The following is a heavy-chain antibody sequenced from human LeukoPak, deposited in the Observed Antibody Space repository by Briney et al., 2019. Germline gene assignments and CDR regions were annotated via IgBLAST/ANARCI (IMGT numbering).Heavy chain of an antibody. CDR2: INTDGGTT. CDR3: AKESGYDVDLEY. V-gene: IGHV3-74*01. CDR1: GFTFSTYW. D-gene: IGHD5-12*01. J-gene: IGHJ4*02. Sequence: GGSLRLSCAGSGFTFSTYWMHWVRQAPGGGRVWVSGINTDGGTTSYADSVKDRFTISRDNAKNTVYLQMSSLRAEDTAVYYCAKESGYDVDLEYWGQGALVTVSS.